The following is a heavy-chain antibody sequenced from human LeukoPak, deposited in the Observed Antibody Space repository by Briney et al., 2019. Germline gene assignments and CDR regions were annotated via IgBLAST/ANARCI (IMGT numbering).Heavy chain of an antibody. CDR3: AKDYARYSGSYYLDY. CDR2: ISWNSGSI. CDR1: GFTFDDYA. Sequence: GRSLRLSCAASGFTFDDYAMHWFRQASGKGLEWVSGISWNSGSIGYADSVKGRFTISRDNAKNSLYLQMNSLRAEDTALYFCAKDYARYSGSYYLDYWGQGTLVTVSS. J-gene: IGHJ4*02. D-gene: IGHD1-26*01. V-gene: IGHV3-9*01.